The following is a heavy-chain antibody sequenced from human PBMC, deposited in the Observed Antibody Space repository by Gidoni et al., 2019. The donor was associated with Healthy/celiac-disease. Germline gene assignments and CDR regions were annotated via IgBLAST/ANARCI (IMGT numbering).Heavy chain of an antibody. V-gene: IGHV3-13*01. Sequence: EVQLVESGGGLVQPGGSLRLSCAASGFTFSSYDMHWVRQATGKGLEWVSASGTAGDTYYPGSVKGRFTISRENAKNSLYLQMNSLRAGDTAVYYCARERREYSGYEGLYYYYGMDVWGQGTTVTVSS. CDR1: GFTFSSYD. CDR3: ARERREYSGYEGLYYYYGMDV. D-gene: IGHD5-12*01. J-gene: IGHJ6*02. CDR2: SGTAGDT.